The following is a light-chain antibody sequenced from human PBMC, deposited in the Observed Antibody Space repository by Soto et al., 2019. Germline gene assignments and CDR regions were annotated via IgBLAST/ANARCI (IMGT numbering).Light chain of an antibody. Sequence: EIVLTQSPGTLSLSPGERATLSCRASQSVSSNFLAWYQQKPGQAPRLLIYGASRMATGIPDRFSGSGSGTDFTLTISRLESADFALYYCQHYGSSPSTFGQGTRLEIK. J-gene: IGKJ5*01. V-gene: IGKV3-20*01. CDR1: QSVSSNF. CDR2: GAS. CDR3: QHYGSSPST.